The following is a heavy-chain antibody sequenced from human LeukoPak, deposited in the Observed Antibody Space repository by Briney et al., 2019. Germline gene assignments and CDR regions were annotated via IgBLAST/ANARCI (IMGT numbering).Heavy chain of an antibody. D-gene: IGHD4-17*01. Sequence: SETLSLTCTVSGGSISSSSYYWGWIRQPPGKGLEWIGSIYYSGSTYYNPSLKSRVTISVDTSKNQFSLKLSSVTAADTAIYYCARNGDYSLDSWGQGTLVTVSS. CDR3: ARNGDYSLDS. V-gene: IGHV4-39*01. CDR2: IYYSGST. J-gene: IGHJ4*02. CDR1: GGSISSSSYY.